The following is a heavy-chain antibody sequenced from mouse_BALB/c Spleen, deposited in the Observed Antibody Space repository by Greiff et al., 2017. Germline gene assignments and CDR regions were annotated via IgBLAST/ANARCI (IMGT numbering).Heavy chain of an antibody. CDR3: ARGGYYYGSSYAMDY. Sequence: EVHLVESGGGLVQPGGSRKLSCAASGFTFSSFGMHWVRQAPEKGLEWVAYISSGSSTIYYADTVKGRFTISRDNPKNTLFLQMTSLRSEDTAMYYCARGGYYYGSSYAMDYWGQGTSVTVSS. D-gene: IGHD1-1*01. J-gene: IGHJ4*01. V-gene: IGHV5-17*02. CDR1: GFTFSSFG. CDR2: ISSGSSTI.